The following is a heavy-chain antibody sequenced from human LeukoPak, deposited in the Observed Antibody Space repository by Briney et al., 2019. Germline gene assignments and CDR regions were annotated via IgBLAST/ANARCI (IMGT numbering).Heavy chain of an antibody. CDR2: INPNSGGT. V-gene: IGHV1-2*02. J-gene: IGHJ4*02. D-gene: IGHD3-16*02. CDR1: GYTFTGYY. Sequence: ASVKVSCKASGYTFTGYYMHWVRQAPGQGLAWMGWINPNSGGTNYAQKFQGRVTMTRDTSISTAYMELSRLRSDDTAVYYCARGLDDYVWGSYRPPIDYWGQGTLVTVSS. CDR3: ARGLDDYVWGSYRPPIDY.